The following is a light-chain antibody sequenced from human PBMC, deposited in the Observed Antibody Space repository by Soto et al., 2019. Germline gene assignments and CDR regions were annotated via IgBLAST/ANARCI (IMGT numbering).Light chain of an antibody. V-gene: IGKV1-27*01. CDR1: QDISDF. CDR2: DAS. CDR3: PEYHSLLYT. Sequence: DIQMTQSPSSLSASVGDRVTITCRASQDISDFLAWYQQRPGKIPNLLVYDASTLQSGVPTRFSGSGSGTPFTLTVNSLQPEDDASYYCPEYHSLLYTFGQGTKVEIK. J-gene: IGKJ2*01.